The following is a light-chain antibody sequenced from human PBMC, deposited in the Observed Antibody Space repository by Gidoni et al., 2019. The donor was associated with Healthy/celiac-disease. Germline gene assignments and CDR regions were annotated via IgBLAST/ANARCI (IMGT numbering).Light chain of an antibody. CDR1: PSISSY. J-gene: IGKJ2*01. Sequence: DIPMTQSPSSLSASVGDRVTITCRASPSISSYLHWAQQKPGKAPKLMIYAADSLQCEVPSMFSGSGSGTDFTLTITSLKPEDYATYYCQQSYSTPLYTFGQGTKLEIK. V-gene: IGKV1-39*01. CDR2: AAD. CDR3: QQSYSTPLYT.